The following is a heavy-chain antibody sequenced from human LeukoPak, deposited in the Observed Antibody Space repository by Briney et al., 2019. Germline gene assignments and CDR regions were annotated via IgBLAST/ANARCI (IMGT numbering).Heavy chain of an antibody. CDR1: GFTFSSYA. J-gene: IGHJ4*02. Sequence: GGSLRLSCAASGFTFSSYAMSWVRQAPGKGLEWVSAISGSGGSTYYADSVKGRFTISRDNSKNTLYLQMNSLRAEDTAVYYCAKDPVYSSSWFVDLEDYWGQGTLVTVSS. CDR2: ISGSGGST. CDR3: AKDPVYSSSWFVDLEDY. D-gene: IGHD6-13*01. V-gene: IGHV3-23*01.